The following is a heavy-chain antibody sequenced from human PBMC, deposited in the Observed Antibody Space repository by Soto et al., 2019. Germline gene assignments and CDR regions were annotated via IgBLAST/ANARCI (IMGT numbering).Heavy chain of an antibody. J-gene: IGHJ1*01. V-gene: IGHV3-74*01. CDR1: GFTFSSYW. CDR3: ARLPSASPQY. D-gene: IGHD3-3*01. Sequence: EVQLVESGGGLVQPGGSLRLSCVASGFTFSSYWMHWVRQAPGKGLVWVSSISNDGSSIYADPVKGRFTISRDNAKNTLDLQMNSLIAEDTVVYYCARLPSASPQYWGQGTLVIVSP. CDR2: ISNDGSS.